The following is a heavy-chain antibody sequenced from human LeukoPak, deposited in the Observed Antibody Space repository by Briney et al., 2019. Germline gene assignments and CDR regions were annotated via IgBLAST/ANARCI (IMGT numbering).Heavy chain of an antibody. CDR1: GFTFSSYG. D-gene: IGHD3-22*01. CDR3: AKVNVGVITRDGFDI. Sequence: GGSLRLSCAASGFTFSSYGMHWVRQAPGKGLEWVAVISYDGSNKYYADSVKGRFTISRDNSKNTLYLQMNSLRAEDTAVYYCAKVNVGVITRDGFDIWGQGTNVNVSS. V-gene: IGHV3-30*18. CDR2: ISYDGSNK. J-gene: IGHJ3*02.